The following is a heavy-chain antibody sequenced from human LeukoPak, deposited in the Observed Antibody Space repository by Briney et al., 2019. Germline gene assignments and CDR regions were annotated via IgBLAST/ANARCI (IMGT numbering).Heavy chain of an antibody. D-gene: IGHD3-22*01. J-gene: IGHJ4*02. CDR1: GFTFDDYG. Sequence: GGSLRLSCAASGFTFDDYGMSWVRQAPGKGLEWVANIKQDGSEKYYVDSVKGRFTISRDNAKNSLYLQMNSLRAEDTAVYYCARVPNYYYDSSAYYRFDYWGQGTLVTVSS. CDR3: ARVPNYYYDSSAYYRFDY. CDR2: IKQDGSEK. V-gene: IGHV3-7*01.